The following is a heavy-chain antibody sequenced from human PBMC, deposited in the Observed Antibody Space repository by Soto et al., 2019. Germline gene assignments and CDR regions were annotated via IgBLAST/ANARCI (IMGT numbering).Heavy chain of an antibody. CDR2: IYYSGST. CDR1: GGSISSYY. J-gene: IGHJ4*02. Sequence: SETLSLTCTVSGGSISSYYWSWIRQPPGKGLEWIGYIYYSGSTNYNPSLKSRVTISVDTSKNQFSLKLSSVTAADTAVYYCARVFSPRYCSGGSCYFDYFDYWGQGTLVTVSS. V-gene: IGHV4-59*01. CDR3: ARVFSPRYCSGGSCYFDYFDY. D-gene: IGHD2-15*01.